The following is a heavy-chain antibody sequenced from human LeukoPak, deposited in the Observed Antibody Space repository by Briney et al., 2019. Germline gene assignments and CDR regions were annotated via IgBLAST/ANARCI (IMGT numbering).Heavy chain of an antibody. CDR2: IRGSGDST. Sequence: PGGSLRLSCAASGFTFSSYAMSWVRQAPGKGLEWVSSIRGSGDSTYYSDSVKGRFTISRDNSKNTLYLQMNSLRAEDTAVYYCAKGPGGAAAGTLVDYWGQGTLVTVSS. J-gene: IGHJ4*02. V-gene: IGHV3-23*01. D-gene: IGHD6-13*01. CDR1: GFTFSSYA. CDR3: AKGPGGAAAGTLVDY.